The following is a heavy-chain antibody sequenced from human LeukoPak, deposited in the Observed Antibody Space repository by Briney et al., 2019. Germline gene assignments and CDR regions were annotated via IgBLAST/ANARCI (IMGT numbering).Heavy chain of an antibody. J-gene: IGHJ4*02. CDR2: FFLKGST. V-gene: IGHV4-38-2*02. CDR1: GYSITSAYY. D-gene: IGHD6-19*01. Sequence: SETLSLTCTVSGYSITSAYYWGWIRQPPGKGLEWIGSFFLKGSTYYNPSLKSRVTISVDTSKNQFSLKLSSVTAADTAVYYCARGGSSGWYVYWGQGTLVTVSS. CDR3: ARGGSSGWYVY.